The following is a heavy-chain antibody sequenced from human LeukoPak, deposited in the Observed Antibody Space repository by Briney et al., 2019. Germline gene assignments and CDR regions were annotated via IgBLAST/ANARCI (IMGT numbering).Heavy chain of an antibody. Sequence: SETLSLTCTVSGGSISSGSYYWSWIRQPAGKGLEWIGRIYTSGSTNYNPSLKSRVTISVDTSKNQFSLKLSSVTAADTAVYYCARGTGSSGRLGYWGQGTLVTVSS. CDR3: ARGTGSSGRLGY. J-gene: IGHJ4*02. D-gene: IGHD3-22*01. CDR1: GGSISSGSYY. V-gene: IGHV4-61*02. CDR2: IYTSGST.